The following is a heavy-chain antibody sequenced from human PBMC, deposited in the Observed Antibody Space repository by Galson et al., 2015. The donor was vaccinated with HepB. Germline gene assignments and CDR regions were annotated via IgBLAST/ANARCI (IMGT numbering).Heavy chain of an antibody. J-gene: IGHJ3*02. CDR1: GFTFSTYS. Sequence: SLRLSCAASGFTFSTYSMNWVRQTPGKGLEWLSYIASGSTTMYYADSVKGRFTISRDNAKNSLFLQMNSLRDDDSAVYYCAKDRGSSAWWDAFDIWGQGTMVTVSS. CDR3: AKDRGSSAWWDAFDI. D-gene: IGHD6-19*01. V-gene: IGHV3-48*02. CDR2: IASGSTTM.